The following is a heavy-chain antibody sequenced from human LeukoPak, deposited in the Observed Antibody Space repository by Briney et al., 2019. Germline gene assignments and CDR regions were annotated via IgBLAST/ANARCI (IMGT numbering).Heavy chain of an antibody. Sequence: SETLSLTCTVSGGSISSYYWSWIRQPPGKGLEWIGYIYYSGSTNYNPSLKSRVTISVDTSKNQFSLKRSSVTAADTAVYYCARAPSYYGDYRAAAFDIWGQGTMVTVSS. D-gene: IGHD4-17*01. CDR1: GGSISSYY. V-gene: IGHV4-59*01. CDR2: IYYSGST. J-gene: IGHJ3*02. CDR3: ARAPSYYGDYRAAAFDI.